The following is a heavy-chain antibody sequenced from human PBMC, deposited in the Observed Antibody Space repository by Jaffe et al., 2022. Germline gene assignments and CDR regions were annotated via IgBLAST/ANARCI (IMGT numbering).Heavy chain of an antibody. CDR2: IFSNDEK. D-gene: IGHD6-19*01. V-gene: IGHV2-26*01. J-gene: IGHJ4*02. Sequence: QVTLKESGPVLVKPTETLTLTCTVSGFSLSNARMGVSWIRQPPGKALEWLAHIFSNDEKSYSTSLKSRLTISKDTSKSQVVLTMTNMDPVDTATYYCARIDVAGKGGGWYAWLGSYYFDYWGQGTLVTVSS. CDR3: ARIDVAGKGGGWYAWLGSYYFDY. CDR1: GFSLSNARMG.